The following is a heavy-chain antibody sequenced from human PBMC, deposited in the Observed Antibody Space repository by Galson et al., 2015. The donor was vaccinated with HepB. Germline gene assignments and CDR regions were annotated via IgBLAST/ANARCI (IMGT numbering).Heavy chain of an antibody. J-gene: IGHJ5*02. D-gene: IGHD6-13*01. Sequence: SLRLSCAASGFTFSSYGMHWVRQAPGKGLEWVAVIWNDGGTKYYGDAVKGRFTISRDNSKDTLYLQMNSLRTEDTAVYYCARAKTITAAGADNRLDPWGQGTLVTVSS. CDR2: IWNDGGTK. CDR1: GFTFSSYG. V-gene: IGHV3-33*01. CDR3: ARAKTITAAGADNRLDP.